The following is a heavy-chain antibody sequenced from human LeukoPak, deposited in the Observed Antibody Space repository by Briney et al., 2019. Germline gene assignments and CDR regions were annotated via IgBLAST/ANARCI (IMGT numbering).Heavy chain of an antibody. CDR2: INPSGGST. CDR1: GYTFTSYY. J-gene: IGHJ4*02. Sequence: ASVKVSCKASGYTFTSYYMHWVRQAPGQGLEWMGIINPSGGSTSYAQNFQGRVTMTRDTSTSTVYMELSSLRSEDTAVYYCATLSPGYCSGGSCQGFDYWGQGTLVTVSS. D-gene: IGHD2-15*01. V-gene: IGHV1-46*01. CDR3: ATLSPGYCSGGSCQGFDY.